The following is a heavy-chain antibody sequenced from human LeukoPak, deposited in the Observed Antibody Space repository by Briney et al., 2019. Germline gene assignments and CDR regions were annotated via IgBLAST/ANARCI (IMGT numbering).Heavy chain of an antibody. D-gene: IGHD3-10*02. CDR2: IYYSGST. Sequence: SSETLSLTCTVSGDSITSSDYYWGWIRQPPGKGLEWIGSIYYSGSTYYNPSLKSRVTMSVDTSKNQFSLKLSSVTAADTAVYYCAREMGMFAGMDVWGQGTTVTVSS. V-gene: IGHV4-39*07. CDR1: GDSITSSDYY. J-gene: IGHJ6*02. CDR3: AREMGMFAGMDV.